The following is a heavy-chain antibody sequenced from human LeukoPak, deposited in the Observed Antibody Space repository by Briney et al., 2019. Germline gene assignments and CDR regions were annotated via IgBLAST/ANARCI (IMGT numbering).Heavy chain of an antibody. CDR1: GFTFSNYA. D-gene: IGHD3-10*01. J-gene: IGHJ4*02. V-gene: IGHV3-30*01. Sequence: GGSLRLSRAASGFTFSNYAMHWVRQAPGKGLEWVSLISSGGTYEYYADSVKGRFTISRDNSRNTLYLQLNSLRAEDTAVYYCARDSTYYYDSGSSGPHYFDNWGQGTLVTVSS. CDR2: ISSGGTYE. CDR3: ARDSTYYYDSGSSGPHYFDN.